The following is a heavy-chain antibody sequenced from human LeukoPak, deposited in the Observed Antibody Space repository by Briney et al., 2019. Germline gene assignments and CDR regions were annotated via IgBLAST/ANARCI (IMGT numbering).Heavy chain of an antibody. CDR3: ARPSQILKLLWFGELGY. J-gene: IGHJ4*02. Sequence: GEALKISCKGSGYSFTSYWIGWVRQRPGKGPEGMGIIYPGDSDTRYSPSFQGQVTISADKSISTAYLQWSSLKASDTALYYCARPSQILKLLWFGELGYWGQGTLVTVSS. CDR1: GYSFTSYW. D-gene: IGHD3-10*01. CDR2: IYPGDSDT. V-gene: IGHV5-51*01.